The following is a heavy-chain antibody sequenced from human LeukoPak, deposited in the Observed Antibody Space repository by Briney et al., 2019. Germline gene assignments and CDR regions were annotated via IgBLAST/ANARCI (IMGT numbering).Heavy chain of an antibody. J-gene: IGHJ4*02. CDR2: ISASGGDT. CDR3: ATHLAYCGGGSCSFFDY. D-gene: IGHD2-15*01. CDR1: GLTFSSTA. V-gene: IGHV3-23*01. Sequence: GGSLRLSCEASGLTFSSTAMSWVRQTPGKGLEWVSAISASGGDTFYADSVKGRFTISRDNSKNMLYLQMNSLRGDDTAVYYCATHLAYCGGGSCSFFDYWGQGALVTVS.